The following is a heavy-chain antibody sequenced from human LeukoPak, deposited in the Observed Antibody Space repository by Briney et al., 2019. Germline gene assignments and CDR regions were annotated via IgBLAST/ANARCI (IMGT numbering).Heavy chain of an antibody. D-gene: IGHD5-12*01. CDR2: ISDSGVTT. V-gene: IGHV3-23*01. CDR3: AIGRYSGYTSGGYFEH. Sequence: PGGSLRLSCTASGFTFSNYAMNWVRQAPGKGLEWVSSISDSGVTTNYADSVKGRFTISRDNSKNTLYLQMNSLRAEDTAVYYCAIGRYSGYTSGGYFEHWGQGALVTVSS. CDR1: GFTFSNYA. J-gene: IGHJ1*01.